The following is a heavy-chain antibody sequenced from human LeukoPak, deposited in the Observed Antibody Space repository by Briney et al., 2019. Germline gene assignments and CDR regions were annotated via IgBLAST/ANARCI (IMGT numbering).Heavy chain of an antibody. J-gene: IGHJ4*02. CDR1: GFTFSTYA. CDR3: ARDLDYYGSGNDY. Sequence: PGGSLTLSCAGSGFTFSTYAMNWVRQAPGKGLEWVSYISNRISTIYYADSVKGRFTISRDNAKNSLYLQMNSLRDEDTAVYYCARDLDYYGSGNDYWGQGTLVTVPS. CDR2: ISNRISTI. D-gene: IGHD3-10*01. V-gene: IGHV3-48*02.